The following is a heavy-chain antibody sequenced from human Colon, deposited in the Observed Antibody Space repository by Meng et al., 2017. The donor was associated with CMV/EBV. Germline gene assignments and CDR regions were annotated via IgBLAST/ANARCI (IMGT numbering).Heavy chain of an antibody. D-gene: IGHD1-26*01. V-gene: IGHV1-69*10. CDR2: IVPIVSRT. J-gene: IGHJ4*02. CDR1: RDTFNNYA. CDR3: ATGGAAQSSTNRNHFDY. Sequence: SVKVSCKASRDTFNNYAFNWVRQAPGQGLEWLGGIVPIVSRTNYAQKFQGRVTITADKSTSTAHMELSSLRSEDTALYFCATGGAAQSSTNRNHFDYWGQGTLVTVSS.